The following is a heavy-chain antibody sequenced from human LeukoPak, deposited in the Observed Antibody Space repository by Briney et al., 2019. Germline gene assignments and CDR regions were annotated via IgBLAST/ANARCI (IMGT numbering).Heavy chain of an antibody. V-gene: IGHV4-59*01. CDR3: APSHLQGDYGKFFDY. Sequence: SETLTLSCTVSGGTITSYYRSWIRQPPGKGLEWIGYIYYSGSTNYNPSLKSRVTISVDTSNNRFTLNLNSVTAADTAVYYCAPSHLQGDYGKFFDYWGQGTLVTVSS. CDR2: IYYSGST. J-gene: IGHJ4*02. D-gene: IGHD4-17*01. CDR1: GGTITSYY.